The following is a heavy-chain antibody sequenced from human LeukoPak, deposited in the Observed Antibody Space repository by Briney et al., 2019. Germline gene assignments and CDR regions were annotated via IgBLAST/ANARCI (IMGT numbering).Heavy chain of an antibody. Sequence: SVTLSLTCTVSGGSISSSSSYWGWIRQPPGKGLEWIGHIFHSGRTSYNPSLMSRVTISVDTSKNQFSLKLSSVTSADTAVYYCTSLNSGYGGWFDHWGQGTLVTVSS. J-gene: IGHJ5*02. V-gene: IGHV4-39*07. CDR1: GGSISSSSSY. CDR3: TSLNSGYGGWFDH. CDR2: IFHSGRT. D-gene: IGHD5-12*01.